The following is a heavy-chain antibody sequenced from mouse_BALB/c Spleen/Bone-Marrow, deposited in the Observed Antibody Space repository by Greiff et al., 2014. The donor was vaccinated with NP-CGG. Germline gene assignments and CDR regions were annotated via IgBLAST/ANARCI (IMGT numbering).Heavy chain of an antibody. CDR3: ARLRDGFSPFAY. CDR2: ISSGGSYT. V-gene: IGHV5-9-3*01. Sequence: EVQLVESGGGLVKPGGSLKLSCAASGFTFSSYAMSWVRQTPEKRLEWVATISSGGSYTYYPDSVKGRFTISRDNAKNTLYLQMSSLRSEDTAMYYCARLRDGFSPFAYWGQGTLVTDSA. D-gene: IGHD2-3*01. J-gene: IGHJ3*01. CDR1: GFTFSSYA.